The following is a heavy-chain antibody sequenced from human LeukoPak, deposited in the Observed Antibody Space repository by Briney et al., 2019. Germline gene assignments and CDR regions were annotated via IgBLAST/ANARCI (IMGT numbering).Heavy chain of an antibody. Sequence: PSQTLSLTCTVSGGSISSGGYYWSWIRQPPGKGLEWIGSIYYSGSTYYNPSLKSRVTISVDTSKNQFSLKLNSVTAADTAMYYCQSRFLEWLLDYWGQGTLVTVSS. CDR3: QSRFLEWLLDY. CDR1: GGSISSGGYY. V-gene: IGHV4-39*01. D-gene: IGHD3-3*01. CDR2: IYYSGST. J-gene: IGHJ4*02.